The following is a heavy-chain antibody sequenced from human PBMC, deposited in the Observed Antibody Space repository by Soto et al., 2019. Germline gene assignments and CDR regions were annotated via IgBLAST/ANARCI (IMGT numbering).Heavy chain of an antibody. J-gene: IGHJ3*02. CDR1: GFTFSSYA. CDR3: AKGNCYDRLYDAFDI. Sequence: GSLRLSCAASGFTFSSYAMTWVRQAPGKGLEWVSAISGSGGSTYYADSVKGRFTISRDNSKNTLYLQMNSLRAEDTAVYYCAKGNCYDRLYDAFDICAQGTMVTVSS. CDR2: ISGSGGST. D-gene: IGHD3-22*01. V-gene: IGHV3-23*01.